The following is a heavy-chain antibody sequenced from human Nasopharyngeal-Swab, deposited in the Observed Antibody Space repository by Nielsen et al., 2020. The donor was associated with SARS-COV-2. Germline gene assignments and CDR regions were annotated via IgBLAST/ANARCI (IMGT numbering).Heavy chain of an antibody. Sequence: SETLSLTCTVSGGSISSSSYYWVWIRQPPGKGLEWIGSIYYSGSTYYNPSLKSRVTISVDTSKNQFPLKLSSVTAADTAVYYCARHLRDGVVVAAPYYFDYWGQGTLVTVSS. CDR3: ARHLRDGVVVAAPYYFDY. J-gene: IGHJ4*02. V-gene: IGHV4-39*01. D-gene: IGHD2-15*01. CDR1: GGSISSSSYY. CDR2: IYYSGST.